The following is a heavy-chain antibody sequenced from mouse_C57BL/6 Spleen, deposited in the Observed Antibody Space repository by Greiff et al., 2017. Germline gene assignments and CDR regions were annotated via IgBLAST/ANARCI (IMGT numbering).Heavy chain of an antibody. CDR3: AREDWDWTGY. CDR2: ISYDGSN. Sequence: EVKLMESGPGLVKPSQSLSLTCSVTGYSITSGYYWNWIRQFPGNKLEWMGYISYDGSNNYNPSLKNRISITRDTSKNQFFLKLNSVTTEDTATYYCAREDWDWTGYWGQGTTLTVSS. V-gene: IGHV3-6*01. J-gene: IGHJ2*01. D-gene: IGHD4-1*01. CDR1: GYSITSGYY.